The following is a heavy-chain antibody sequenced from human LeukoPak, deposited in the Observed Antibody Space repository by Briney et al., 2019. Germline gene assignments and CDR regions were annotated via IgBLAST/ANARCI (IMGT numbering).Heavy chain of an antibody. Sequence: PSETLSLTCTVSGGSISSDHWNWIRQPPGKGLEWIGYIFYSGSTKYNPSLKSRVTISVDTSKNQFSLKLSSVTAADTAVYYCASSPYSSGWNNQWGQGTLVTVSS. J-gene: IGHJ4*02. V-gene: IGHV4-59*01. CDR2: IFYSGST. CDR3: ASSPYSSGWNNQ. D-gene: IGHD6-19*01. CDR1: GGSISSDH.